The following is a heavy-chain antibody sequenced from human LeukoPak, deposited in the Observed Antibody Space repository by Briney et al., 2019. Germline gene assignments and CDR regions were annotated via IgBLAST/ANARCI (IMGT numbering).Heavy chain of an antibody. D-gene: IGHD6-19*01. CDR3: ARHVSVAVTNFFDY. V-gene: IGHV4-39*01. CDR1: GGSISSRNYY. CDR2: VYYTGTT. J-gene: IGHJ4*02. Sequence: SETLSLTCTVSGGSISSRNYYWGWIRQPPGKGMEWIGGVYYTGTTYSNPSLKSRVTISVDTSKNQFSLRLSSVTAADTAVYYCARHVSVAVTNFFDYWGQGTLVTVSS.